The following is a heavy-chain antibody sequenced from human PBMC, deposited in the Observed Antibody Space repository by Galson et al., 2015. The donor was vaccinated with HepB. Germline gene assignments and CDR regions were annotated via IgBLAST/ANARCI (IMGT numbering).Heavy chain of an antibody. CDR1: GFTFSSYA. D-gene: IGHD3-3*01. Sequence: SLRLSCAASGFTFSSYAMSWVRQAPGEGLEWVSAISGSGGSTYYADSVKGRFTISRDNSKNTLYLQMNSLRAEDTAVYYCAKDLYYDFWSGSHFDYWGQGTLVTVSS. CDR3: AKDLYYDFWSGSHFDY. J-gene: IGHJ4*02. V-gene: IGHV3-23*01. CDR2: ISGSGGST.